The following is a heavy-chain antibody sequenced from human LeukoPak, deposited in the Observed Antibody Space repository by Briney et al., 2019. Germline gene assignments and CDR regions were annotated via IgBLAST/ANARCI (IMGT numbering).Heavy chain of an antibody. CDR3: ARGHMLTGYYNFAWFDP. D-gene: IGHD3-9*01. J-gene: IGHJ5*02. Sequence: PGGSLRLSCAASGFTFSSYDMYWVRQPTGKGLEWVSAIGTAGATYYSHSVKGRFTISRENAKNSLYLHMNSLSAGDTAVYFCARGHMLTGYYNFAWFDPWGQGTLVTVSS. CDR2: IGTAGAT. V-gene: IGHV3-13*01. CDR1: GFTFSSYD.